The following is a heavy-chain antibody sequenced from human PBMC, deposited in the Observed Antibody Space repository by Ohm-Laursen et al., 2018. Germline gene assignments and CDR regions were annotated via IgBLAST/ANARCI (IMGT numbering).Heavy chain of an antibody. CDR3: ARTWLFRGYDYYFDY. D-gene: IGHD5-12*01. CDR2: ISYDGSNK. Sequence: SLRLSCSAPGFTFSSYGMHWVRQAPGKGLEWVAVISYDGSNKYYADSVKGRFTISRDNSKNTLYLQMNSLRAEDTAVYYCARTWLFRGYDYYFDYWGQGTLVTASS. J-gene: IGHJ4*02. V-gene: IGHV3-30*03. CDR1: GFTFSSYG.